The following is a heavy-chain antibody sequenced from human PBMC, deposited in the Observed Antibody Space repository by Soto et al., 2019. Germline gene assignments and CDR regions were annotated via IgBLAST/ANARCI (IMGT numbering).Heavy chain of an antibody. CDR1: GGSISSGDYR. Sequence: SETLSLTCTVSGGSISSGDYRWSWIRQPPGTGLEWIGEINHSGSTYYNPSLKSRVTISVDTSKNQFSLKLSSVTAADTAVYYCARHTPAISISDHWGQGTLVTVSS. D-gene: IGHD2-15*01. CDR2: INHSGST. J-gene: IGHJ4*02. V-gene: IGHV4-39*01. CDR3: ARHTPAISISDH.